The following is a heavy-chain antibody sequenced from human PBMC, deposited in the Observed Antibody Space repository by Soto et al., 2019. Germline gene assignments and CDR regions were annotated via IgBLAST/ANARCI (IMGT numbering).Heavy chain of an antibody. CDR1: GFTFSSYW. CDR2: INSDGSST. CDR3: VRSSLVVAAATREDY. V-gene: IGHV3-74*01. D-gene: IGHD2-15*01. Sequence: EVQLVESGGGLVQPGGSLRLSCAASGFTFSSYWMHWVRQAPGKGLVWVSRINSDGSSTSYADSVKGRFTISRDNAKNSLYLKMHSVGAEDTDVYYCVRSSLVVAAATREDYWGQGTLVTVSS. J-gene: IGHJ4*02.